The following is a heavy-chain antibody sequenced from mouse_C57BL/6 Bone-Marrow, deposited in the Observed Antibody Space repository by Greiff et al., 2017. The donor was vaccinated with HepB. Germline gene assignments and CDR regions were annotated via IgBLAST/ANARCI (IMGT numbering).Heavy chain of an antibody. CDR1: GFTFSDYG. D-gene: IGHD1-1*01. J-gene: IGHJ1*03. V-gene: IGHV5-15*01. CDR3: ARRYYGFWYFDV. CDR2: ISNLAYSI. Sequence: EVQLVESGGGLVQPGGSLKLSCAASGFTFSDYGMAWVRQAPRKGPEWVAFISNLAYSIYYADTVTGRFTISRENAKNTLYLEMSSLRSEDTAMYYCARRYYGFWYFDVWGTGTTGTVSS.